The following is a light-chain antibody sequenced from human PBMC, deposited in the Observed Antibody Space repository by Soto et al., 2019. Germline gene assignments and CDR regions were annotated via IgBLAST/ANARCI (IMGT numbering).Light chain of an antibody. CDR2: AAS. CDR1: QIFSSN. J-gene: IGKJ1*01. CDR3: HQYDSWT. Sequence: EIVMTQSPATLSVSPGERAPLSCRASQIFSSNLAWFQQNPGQAPRLLIYAASSRATGIPDRFSGSGSGTDFTLTISRLEPEDFAVYYCHQYDSWTFGQGTKVDIK. V-gene: IGKV3D-15*01.